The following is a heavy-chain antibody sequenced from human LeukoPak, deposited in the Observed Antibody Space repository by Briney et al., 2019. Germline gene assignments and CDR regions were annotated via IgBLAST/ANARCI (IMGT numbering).Heavy chain of an antibody. V-gene: IGHV4-59*01. CDR1: GFTFDDYG. J-gene: IGHJ6*03. Sequence: GSLRLSCAASGFTFDDYGMSWIRQPPGKGLEWIGYIYYSGSTNYNPSLKSRVTISVDTSKNQFSLKLSSVTAADTAVYYCARATVTTSGYYYYYYMDVWGKGTTVTVSS. CDR2: IYYSGST. CDR3: ARATVTTSGYYYYYYMDV. D-gene: IGHD4-17*01.